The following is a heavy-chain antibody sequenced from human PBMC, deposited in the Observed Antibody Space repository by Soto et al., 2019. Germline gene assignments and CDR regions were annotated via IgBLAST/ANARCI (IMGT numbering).Heavy chain of an antibody. CDR2: IFYSGTT. D-gene: IGHD3-16*01. V-gene: IGHV4-39*01. Sequence: SSETLSLTCSVSGGSITIGNYYWGWIRQSPGKGLEWIGSIFYSGTTYYTPSLKSRVTISVDTSKNQFSLRLSSVTAADTAVYYCASAFAYYGMDVWGQGTTVTVSS. CDR3: ASAFAYYGMDV. J-gene: IGHJ6*02. CDR1: GGSITIGNYY.